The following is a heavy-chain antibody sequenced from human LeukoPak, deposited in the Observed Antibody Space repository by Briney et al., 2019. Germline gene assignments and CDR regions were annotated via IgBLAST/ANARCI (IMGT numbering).Heavy chain of an antibody. Sequence: PSETLSLTCTVSGGSISSYYWSWIRQPPGKGLEWIGYIYYSGSTNYNPSLKSRVTISVDTSKNQFSLKLSSVTAADTAVYYCARHHGEGYCSSTSCPTYYFGYWGQGTLVTVSS. CDR2: IYYSGST. CDR3: ARHHGEGYCSSTSCPTYYFGY. D-gene: IGHD2-2*01. J-gene: IGHJ4*02. CDR1: GGSISSYY. V-gene: IGHV4-59*01.